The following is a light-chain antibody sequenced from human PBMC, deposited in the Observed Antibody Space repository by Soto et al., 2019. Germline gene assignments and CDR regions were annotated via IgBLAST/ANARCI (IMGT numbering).Light chain of an antibody. J-gene: IGLJ2*01. Sequence: QSALTQPASVSGSPGQSITISFTGTSSDDGGYNYVSWYQQHPGKAPKLMIYEVSNRPSGVSNRFSGSKSGNTASLTISGLQAEDEADYSCSSYTSSSTLVFGGGTKVTVL. V-gene: IGLV2-14*01. CDR2: EVS. CDR1: SSDDGGYNY. CDR3: SSYTSSSTLV.